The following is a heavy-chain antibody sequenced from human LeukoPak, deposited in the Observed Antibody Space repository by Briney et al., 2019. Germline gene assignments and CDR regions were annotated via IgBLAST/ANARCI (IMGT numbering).Heavy chain of an antibody. CDR1: GFTFSSYS. CDR2: ISSSSSSTI. V-gene: IGHV3-48*04. J-gene: IGHJ3*02. D-gene: IGHD4-23*01. Sequence: TGGSLRLSCAASGFTFSSYSMNWVRQAPGKGLEWVSYISSSSSSTIYYADSVKGRFTISRDNAKNSLYLQMNSLRAEDTAVYYCARGHDWVVTRSDDAFDIWGQGTMVTVSS. CDR3: ARGHDWVVTRSDDAFDI.